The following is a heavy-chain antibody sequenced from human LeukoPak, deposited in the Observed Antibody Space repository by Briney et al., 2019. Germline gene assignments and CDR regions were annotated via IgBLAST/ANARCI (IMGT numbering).Heavy chain of an antibody. CDR3: ARQYESWFDP. CDR1: GFIFSDHW. D-gene: IGHD3-3*01. Sequence: PGGSLRLSCAASGFIFSDHWMHWVRQAPGKGLVWLSRINNDGSSTIYADSVKGRFTISRDNSKNTLYLQMNSLRAEDTAVYYCARQYESWFDPWGQGTLVTVSS. CDR2: INNDGSST. V-gene: IGHV3-74*01. J-gene: IGHJ5*02.